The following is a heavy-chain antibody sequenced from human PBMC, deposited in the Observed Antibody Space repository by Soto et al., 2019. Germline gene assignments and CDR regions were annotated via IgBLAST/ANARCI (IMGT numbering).Heavy chain of an antibody. CDR1: GFTFSSYA. J-gene: IGHJ4*02. V-gene: IGHV3-30-3*01. Sequence: QVQLEESGGGVVRPGRSLRLSCKGSGFTFSSYAIQWVRQAPGKGLEWVAAISDDGTNKHTADSVKGRFTISRDNSRNTVYLQVNSLRVEDTAVYYCVRRLTTTVTAMGYWGQGTPVTVSS. CDR2: ISDDGTNK. CDR3: VRRLTTTVTAMGY. D-gene: IGHD4-17*01.